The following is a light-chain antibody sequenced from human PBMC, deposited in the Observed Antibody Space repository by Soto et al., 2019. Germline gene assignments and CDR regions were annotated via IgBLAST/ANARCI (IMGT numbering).Light chain of an antibody. CDR2: XAS. V-gene: IGKV3-11*01. Sequence: IVLTQSPAILSLSPGERATLSCRASQSISSYLVWYEGKPGQAPRVLIXXASXRATGIPARFSGSGSGTDFTLTISSLEPEDFAVYYCQQRSNWPPGLTFGGGTKVDIK. CDR3: QQRSNWPPGLT. CDR1: QSISSY. J-gene: IGKJ4*01.